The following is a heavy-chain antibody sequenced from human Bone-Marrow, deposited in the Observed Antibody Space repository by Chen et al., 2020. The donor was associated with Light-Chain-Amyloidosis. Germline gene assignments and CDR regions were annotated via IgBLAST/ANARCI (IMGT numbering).Heavy chain of an antibody. D-gene: IGHD6-13*01. CDR3: AKDRSWFGGGAAGSTGFDR. V-gene: IGHV3-30*18. CDR1: GFTFSSFA. Sequence: QAGLVASGGGVVQPGRSLTLSCAPSGFTFSSFATHWVRQAPGKGLEWLTLISYNGQRIYYSDSVKGRFIVSRDNSQRKMFLRMNDVTLEGTALYYCAKDRSWFGGGAAGSTGFDRWGQGALVTVSS. J-gene: IGHJ4*02. CDR2: ISYNGQRI.